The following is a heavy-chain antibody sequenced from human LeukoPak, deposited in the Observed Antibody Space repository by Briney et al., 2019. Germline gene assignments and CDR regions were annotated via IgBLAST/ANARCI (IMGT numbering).Heavy chain of an antibody. J-gene: IGHJ4*02. CDR3: ARHGTISSESYFDY. V-gene: IGHV4-59*08. Sequence: SETLSLTCGVSGGSVSSYYWSWIRQSPGKGLEWIGYIHNSGRTNYNPSLKSRVTGFVDTSKNQVSLRLSSVIAADTAVYYCARHGTISSESYFDYWGQGALVTVSS. CDR1: GGSVSSYY. D-gene: IGHD1-14*01. CDR2: IHNSGRT.